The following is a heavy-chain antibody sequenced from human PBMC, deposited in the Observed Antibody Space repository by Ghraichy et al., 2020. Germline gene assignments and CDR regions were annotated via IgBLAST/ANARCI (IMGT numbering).Heavy chain of an antibody. J-gene: IGHJ6*02. Sequence: ASVKVSCKASGYTFTSYAMHWVRQAPGQRLEWMGWINAGNGNTKYSQKFQGRVTITRDTSASTAYMELSSLRSEDTAVYYCARDRGEGTPIYDFWSGYYWYYYGMDVWGQGTTVTVSS. CDR2: INAGNGNT. CDR1: GYTFTSYA. D-gene: IGHD3-3*01. CDR3: ARDRGEGTPIYDFWSGYYWYYYGMDV. V-gene: IGHV1-3*01.